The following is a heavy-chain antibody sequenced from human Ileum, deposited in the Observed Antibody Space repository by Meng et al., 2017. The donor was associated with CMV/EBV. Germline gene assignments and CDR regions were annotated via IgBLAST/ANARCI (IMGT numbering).Heavy chain of an antibody. J-gene: IGHJ5*02. CDR3: AYRQWFSNNWNVGWFDP. CDR2: IYWDDDK. V-gene: IGHV2-5*02. CDR1: SLTPNQVG. Sequence: SLTPNQVGVVWLRQPPGKALECLALIYWDDDKRYNPSLRNRLTITKDTSKNQVVLTMTNMDPVDTGTYYCAYRQWFSNNWNVGWFDPWGQGTLVTVSS. D-gene: IGHD1-1*01.